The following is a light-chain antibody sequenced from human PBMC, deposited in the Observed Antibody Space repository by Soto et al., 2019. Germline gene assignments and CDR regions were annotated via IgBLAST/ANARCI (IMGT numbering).Light chain of an antibody. V-gene: IGKV3-20*01. J-gene: IGKJ2*01. CDR3: QQTYSTPYT. CDR1: QSVSNTY. Sequence: IVLTQSPDTLSLSPGETATLSCRASQSVSNTYLAWYQQKPGQAPRLLIYGASGRATAIPDRFSGSGSGTEFTLIINRLEPEDFATYYCQQTYSTPYTFGQGTKLEIK. CDR2: GAS.